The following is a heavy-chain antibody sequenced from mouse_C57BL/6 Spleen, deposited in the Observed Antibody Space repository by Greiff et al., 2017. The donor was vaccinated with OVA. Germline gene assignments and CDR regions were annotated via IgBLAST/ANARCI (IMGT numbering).Heavy chain of an antibody. CDR3: ARQDTTGYFDV. V-gene: IGHV5-6*01. CDR2: ISSGGSYT. Sequence: EVHLVESGGDLVKPGGSLKLSCAASGFTFSSYGMSWVRQTPDKRLEWVATISSGGSYTYYPDSVKGRFTISRDNAKNTLYLQMSSLKSEDTAMYYCARQDTTGYFDVWGTGTTVTVSS. J-gene: IGHJ1*03. D-gene: IGHD1-1*01. CDR1: GFTFSSYG.